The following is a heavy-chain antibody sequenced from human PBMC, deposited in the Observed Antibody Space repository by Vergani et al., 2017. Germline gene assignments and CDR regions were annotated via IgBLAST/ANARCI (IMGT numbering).Heavy chain of an antibody. J-gene: IGHJ6*02. D-gene: IGHD3-10*01. CDR1: GFTFSSYA. CDR2: ISGSGGST. Sequence: EVQLLESGGGLVQPGGSLRLSCAASGFTFSSYAMSWVRQAPGKGLEWVSAISGSGGSTYYADSVKGRFTISRDNAKNSLYLQMNSLRAEDTAVYYCARDAGSESYYYYGMDVWGQGTTVTVSS. CDR3: ARDAGSESYYYYGMDV. V-gene: IGHV3-23*01.